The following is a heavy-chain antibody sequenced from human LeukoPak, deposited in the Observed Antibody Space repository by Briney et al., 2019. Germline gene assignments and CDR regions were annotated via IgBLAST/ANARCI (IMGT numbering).Heavy chain of an antibody. D-gene: IGHD6-19*01. CDR3: ARGRYSSGWILDY. J-gene: IGHJ4*02. CDR1: GFSFTNYW. CDR2: IEKDGSDK. Sequence: PGGSLRLSCAASGFSFTNYWMNWVRQAPGKGLEWVATIEKDGSDKYYVDSVKGRFTISRDNARNSLFLQMNTLRAEDTAVYYCARGRYSSGWILDYWGQGTLVTVSS. V-gene: IGHV3-7*01.